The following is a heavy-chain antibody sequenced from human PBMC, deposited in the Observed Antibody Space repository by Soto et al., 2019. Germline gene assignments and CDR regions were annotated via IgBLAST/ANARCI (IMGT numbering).Heavy chain of an antibody. D-gene: IGHD5-18*01. CDR1: GYSFINYW. V-gene: IGHV5-51*01. CDR2: IYPGDSDS. Sequence: GESLKISCKGSGYSFINYWIAWVRQIPWKGLEWMGIIYPGDSDSRYSPSFQGQVTISVDKSISTAYLQWSSLKASDTAIYYCARQGVTALAPSANGMDVWGQGTTVTAP. CDR3: ARQGVTALAPSANGMDV. J-gene: IGHJ6*02.